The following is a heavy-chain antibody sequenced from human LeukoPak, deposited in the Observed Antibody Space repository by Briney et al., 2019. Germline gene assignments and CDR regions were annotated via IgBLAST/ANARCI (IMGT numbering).Heavy chain of an antibody. CDR3: ARDDGGTLDNWFDP. D-gene: IGHD1-1*01. Sequence: KPSQTLSLTCTVSGGSISSGDYYWSWIRQPPGKGLEWIGYIYYSGSTYYNPSLKSRVTISVDTSKNQFSLKLSSVTAADTAVYYCARDDGGTLDNWFDPWGRGTLVTVSS. V-gene: IGHV4-30-4*01. CDR2: IYYSGST. CDR1: GGSISSGDYY. J-gene: IGHJ5*02.